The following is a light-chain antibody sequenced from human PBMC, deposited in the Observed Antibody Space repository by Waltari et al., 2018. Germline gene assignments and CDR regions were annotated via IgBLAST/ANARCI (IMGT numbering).Light chain of an antibody. CDR2: RVF. Sequence: DVVMTQSPLSLPVTLGQAASISCKSSQSLVHSDGNTHLNWFQQRPGQSPMRLIYRVFNRDSGVPDRFSGSGSGTDFTLKISRVEAEDVGVYYCMQGTHWPYTFGQGTKLDIK. CDR3: MQGTHWPYT. V-gene: IGKV2-30*02. CDR1: QSLVHSDGNTH. J-gene: IGKJ2*01.